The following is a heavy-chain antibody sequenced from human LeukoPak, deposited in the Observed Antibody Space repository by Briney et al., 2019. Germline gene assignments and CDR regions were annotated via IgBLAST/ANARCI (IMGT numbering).Heavy chain of an antibody. CDR3: ASEAFCAGGRCYLQRVAS. CDR1: GYTFTAYY. V-gene: IGHV1-2*02. D-gene: IGHD2-15*01. CDR2: IDASNGDT. Sequence: ASVKVSCKASGYTFTAYYMHWVPQAPGQGLEWMGWIDASNGDTKYAQKFQGRVTISRDTSTGTSYMELRSLISGDTAVYYCASEAFCAGGRCYLQRVASWGPGTLVTVSS. J-gene: IGHJ4*02.